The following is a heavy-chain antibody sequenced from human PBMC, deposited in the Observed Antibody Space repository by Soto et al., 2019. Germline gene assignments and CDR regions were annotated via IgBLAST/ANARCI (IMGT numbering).Heavy chain of an antibody. D-gene: IGHD6-6*01. V-gene: IGHV3-30-3*01. CDR3: AREVGGSSPPG. Sequence: SGGGVVQPGRSLRLSCAASGFTFSRYALHWVRQAPGKGLEWVAVISYDGSEKYYADSVKGRFTISRDSSKNTLYLQMNSLGPEDTAVYYCAREVGGSSPPGWGQGTLVTVSS. CDR2: ISYDGSEK. J-gene: IGHJ4*02. CDR1: GFTFSRYA.